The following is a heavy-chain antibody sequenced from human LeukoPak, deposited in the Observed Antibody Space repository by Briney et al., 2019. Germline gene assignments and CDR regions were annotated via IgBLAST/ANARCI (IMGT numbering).Heavy chain of an antibody. CDR3: ASGLRWGVY. V-gene: IGHV3-21*01. CDR1: GFTFSSYS. J-gene: IGHJ4*02. CDR2: ISSSSSYI. Sequence: PGGSLRLSCAASGFTFSSYSMNWVRHAPGKGLEWVSSISSSSSYIYYADSVKGRFTISRDNAKNSLYLQMNSLRAEDTAVYYCASGLRWGVYWGQGTLVTVSS. D-gene: IGHD4-23*01.